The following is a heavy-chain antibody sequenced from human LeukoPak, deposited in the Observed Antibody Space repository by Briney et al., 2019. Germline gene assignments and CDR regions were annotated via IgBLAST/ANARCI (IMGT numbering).Heavy chain of an antibody. D-gene: IGHD3-16*01. V-gene: IGHV4-39*07. J-gene: IGHJ4*02. CDR3: ARDKGHYDVDY. CDR2: ISYSGGT. CDR1: GGSISSAGYY. Sequence: PSETLSLTCTVSGGSISSAGYYWGWIRQPPGKDLEWIGSISYSGGTYYNPSLRSRVTVSADTSKSQYSLKLTSVTAADTAVYYCARDKGHYDVDYWGQGTLVTVSS.